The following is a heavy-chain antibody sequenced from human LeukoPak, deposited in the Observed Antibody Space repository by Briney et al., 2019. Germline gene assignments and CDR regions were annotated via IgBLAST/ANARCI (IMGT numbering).Heavy chain of an antibody. V-gene: IGHV4-59*01. J-gene: IGHJ4*02. CDR2: IYYSGST. CDR1: GGSISSYY. D-gene: IGHD3-10*01. CDR3: ARSILYYYGSGSYYNPSPSFDY. Sequence: SETLSLTCTVSGGSISSYYWSWIRQPPGKGLEWIGYIYYSGSTNYNPSLKSRVTISVDTSKNQFSLKLSSVTAADTAVYYCARSILYYYGSGSYYNPSPSFDYWGQGTLVTVSS.